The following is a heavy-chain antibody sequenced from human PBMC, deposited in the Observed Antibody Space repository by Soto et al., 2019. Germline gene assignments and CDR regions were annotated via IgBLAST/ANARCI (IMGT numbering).Heavy chain of an antibody. V-gene: IGHV1-69*13. CDR2: IIPIFGTA. Sequence: ASVKXSCNASAGTFSSYAISWVRQAPGQGLEWMGGIIPIFGTANYAQKFQGRVTITADESTSTAYMELSSLRSEDTAVYYCAREWGYCSSTSCYLGYYYYGMDVWGQGTTVTVSS. CDR3: AREWGYCSSTSCYLGYYYYGMDV. D-gene: IGHD2-2*01. J-gene: IGHJ6*02. CDR1: AGTFSSYA.